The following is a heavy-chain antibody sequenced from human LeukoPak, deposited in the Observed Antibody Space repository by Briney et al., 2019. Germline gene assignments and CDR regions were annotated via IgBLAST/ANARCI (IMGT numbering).Heavy chain of an antibody. D-gene: IGHD2-21*02. Sequence: ASVKVSCKASGYTFTAYYIHWVRQAPGQGLEWMGWIDPNSGDTKYVEKFQGRVTMTRDTSISTAYMELSRLRSDDTAVYYCARDPNCGGDCYSMPWGQGTLVTVSS. CDR3: ARDPNCGGDCYSMP. V-gene: IGHV1-2*02. CDR1: GYTFTAYY. CDR2: IDPNSGDT. J-gene: IGHJ4*02.